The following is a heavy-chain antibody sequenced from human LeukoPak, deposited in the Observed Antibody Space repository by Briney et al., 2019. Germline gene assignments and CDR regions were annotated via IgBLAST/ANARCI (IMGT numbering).Heavy chain of an antibody. J-gene: IGHJ4*02. V-gene: IGHV3-33*01. CDR2: IWYDGSNK. D-gene: IGHD1-14*01. CDR1: GFTFSSYG. Sequence: GGSLRLSCAASGFTFSSYGMHWVRQAPGKGLEWVAVIWYDGSNKYYADSVKGRFTISRDNSKNTLYLQMNSLRAEDTAVYYCASTKAGTPYYYFDYWGQGTLVTVSS. CDR3: ASTKAGTPYYYFDY.